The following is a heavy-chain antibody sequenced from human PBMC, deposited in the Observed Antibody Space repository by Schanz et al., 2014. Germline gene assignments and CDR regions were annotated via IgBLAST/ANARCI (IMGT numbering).Heavy chain of an antibody. Sequence: QVQVVQSGGGLVKPGGSLRLSCAASGFVFGDYYMTWIRQAPGKGLEWLSYISDSGTYTNYADSVKGRFTISRDSSKNTLFLQMNSLRAEDTAVYYCAKGRFGELSAFDIWGQGTMVTVSS. CDR1: GFVFGDYY. J-gene: IGHJ3*02. CDR3: AKGRFGELSAFDI. D-gene: IGHD3-10*01. V-gene: IGHV3-11*05. CDR2: ISDSGTYT.